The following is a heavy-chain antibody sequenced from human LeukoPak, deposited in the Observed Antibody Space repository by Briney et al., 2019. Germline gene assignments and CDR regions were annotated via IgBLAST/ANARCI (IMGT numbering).Heavy chain of an antibody. CDR1: GFTFSDYY. CDR2: ISSSGSTI. V-gene: IGHV3-11*01. D-gene: IGHD3-10*01. J-gene: IGHJ6*02. Sequence: GGSLGLSCAASGFTFSDYYMSWIRQAPGKGLEWVSYISSSGSTIYYADSVKGRFTISRDNAKNSLYLQMNSLRAEDTAVYYCARDPAYGSGSYNYYYGMDVWGRGTTVTVSS. CDR3: ARDPAYGSGSYNYYYGMDV.